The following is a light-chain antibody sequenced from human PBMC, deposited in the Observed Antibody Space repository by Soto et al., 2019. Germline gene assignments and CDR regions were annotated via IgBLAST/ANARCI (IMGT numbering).Light chain of an antibody. J-gene: IGKJ2*01. V-gene: IGKV1-39*01. CDR2: AAS. CDR3: QQSYSTPPYT. CDR1: QSIDSY. Sequence: DIQMTQSPSSLSASVGDRVTITCRASQSIDSYLNWYQQKPGKAPKLLIYAASSLQSRVPSRFSGSGSGTDFTLTISSLQPEDFATYYCQQSYSTPPYTFGQGTKLEIE.